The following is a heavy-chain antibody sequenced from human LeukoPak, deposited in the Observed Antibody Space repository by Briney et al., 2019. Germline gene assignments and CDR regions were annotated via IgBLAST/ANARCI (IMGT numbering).Heavy chain of an antibody. J-gene: IGHJ4*02. CDR2: IIPILGIA. CDR1: GGTFSSYA. D-gene: IGHD3-16*02. Sequence: GSSVKVSCKASGGTFSSYAISWVRQAPGQGLEWMGRIIPILGIANYAQKFQGRVTITADKSTSTAYMELSSLRSEDTAVYYCARESGGGVRLGELSLSTFDYWGQGTLVTVSS. CDR3: ARESGGGVRLGELSLSTFDY. V-gene: IGHV1-69*04.